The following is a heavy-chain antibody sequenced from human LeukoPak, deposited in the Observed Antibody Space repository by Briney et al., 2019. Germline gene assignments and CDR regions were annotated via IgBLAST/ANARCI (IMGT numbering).Heavy chain of an antibody. CDR3: ARDVSYYFDY. CDR2: INPNSGGT. V-gene: IGHV1-2*02. CDR1: GYTFTGYY. D-gene: IGHD3-16*02. Sequence: ASVKVSCKTSGYTFTGYYMHWVRQAPGQGLEWMGWINPNSGGTNYAQKFQGRVTMTGDTSISTAYMELSRLRYDDTAVCYCARDVSYYFDYWGQGTLVTVSS. J-gene: IGHJ4*02.